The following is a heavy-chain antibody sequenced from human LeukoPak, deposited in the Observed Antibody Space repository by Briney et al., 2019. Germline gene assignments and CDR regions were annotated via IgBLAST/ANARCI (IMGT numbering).Heavy chain of an antibody. CDR3: AREDRTSPCWFDS. D-gene: IGHD2-2*01. J-gene: IGHJ5*01. CDR2: IYYSGST. Sequence: SETLSLTCPVSGGSISSGGYYWSWIRQHPGKGLEWIGYIYYSGSTYYNPSLKSRVTISVDTSKNQFSLKLSSVTAADTAVYYCAREDRTSPCWFDSWGQGTLVTVSS. CDR1: GGSISSGGYY. V-gene: IGHV4-31*03.